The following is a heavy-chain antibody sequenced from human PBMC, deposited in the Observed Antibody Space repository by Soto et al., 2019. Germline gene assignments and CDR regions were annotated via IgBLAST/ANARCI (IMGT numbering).Heavy chain of an antibody. D-gene: IGHD6-19*01. Sequence: DSLKGRFTISRDNAKNSVYLHMNSLRAEDTAVYYCARGGSMRSGWYEGDSWGQGTLVTVSS. CDR3: ARGGSMRSGWYEGDS. V-gene: IGHV3-7*01. J-gene: IGHJ5*01.